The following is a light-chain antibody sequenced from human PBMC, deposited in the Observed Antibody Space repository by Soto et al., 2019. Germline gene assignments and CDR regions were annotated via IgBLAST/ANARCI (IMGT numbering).Light chain of an antibody. CDR2: EVS. J-gene: IGLJ2*01. CDR1: SSDVGRSNH. Sequence: QSALTQPASVSGSPGQSITISCTGTSSDVGRSNHVFWYQQHPGKAPKLIIYEVSSRPSGVSNRFSGSKSGNTASLTISGIQAEDEADYYCSAHTYGALVFGGGTKLTVL. CDR3: SAHTYGALV. V-gene: IGLV2-14*01.